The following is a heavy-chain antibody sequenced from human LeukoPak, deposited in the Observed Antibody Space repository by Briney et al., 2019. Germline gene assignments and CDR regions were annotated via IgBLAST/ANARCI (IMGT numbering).Heavy chain of an antibody. V-gene: IGHV4-39*07. Sequence: SETLSLTCTVSGGSISSSSYYWGWIRQPPGKGLEWIGSIYYSGSTYYNPSLKSRVTISVDTSKNQFSLKLSSVTAADTAVYHCARGVVIPLGYFDLWGRGTLVTVSS. CDR2: IYYSGST. J-gene: IGHJ2*01. CDR3: ARGVVIPLGYFDL. D-gene: IGHD3-3*01. CDR1: GGSISSSSYY.